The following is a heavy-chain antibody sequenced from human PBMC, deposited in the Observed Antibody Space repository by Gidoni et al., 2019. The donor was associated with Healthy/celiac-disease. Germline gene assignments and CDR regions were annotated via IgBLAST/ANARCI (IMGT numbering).Heavy chain of an antibody. D-gene: IGHD1-26*01. CDR3: AREGPMGPTKVFDY. V-gene: IGHV3-33*01. Sequence: QVQLVESGGGVVQPGRSLRLSCAASGFIFSNYGMHWVRQAPGKGLEWVAVIWYDGSNKYHADSVKGRFTISRDNSKNTLYLQMNSLRAADSAVYYCAREGPMGPTKVFDYWGQGTLVTVSS. J-gene: IGHJ4*02. CDR1: GFIFSNYG. CDR2: IWYDGSNK.